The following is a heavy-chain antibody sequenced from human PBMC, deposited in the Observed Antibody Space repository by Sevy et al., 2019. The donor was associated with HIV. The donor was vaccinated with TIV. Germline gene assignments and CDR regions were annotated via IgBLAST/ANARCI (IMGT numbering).Heavy chain of an antibody. Sequence: ASVKVSCKASGVTFSSYAISWVRQAPGQGLEWMGGIIPIFGTANYAQKFQGRVTITADESTSTAYMELSSLRSEDTAVYYCARESLLYGDYPGDYFDYWGQGTLVTVSS. CDR2: IIPIFGTA. V-gene: IGHV1-69*13. D-gene: IGHD4-17*01. CDR3: ARESLLYGDYPGDYFDY. CDR1: GVTFSSYA. J-gene: IGHJ4*02.